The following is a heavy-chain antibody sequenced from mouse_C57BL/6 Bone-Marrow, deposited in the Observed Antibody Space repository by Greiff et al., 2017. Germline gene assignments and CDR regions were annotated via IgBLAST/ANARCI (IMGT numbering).Heavy chain of an antibody. V-gene: IGHV14-2*01. D-gene: IGHD3-3*01. CDR2: IDPEDGET. CDR3: ARGELGYAMDY. CDR1: GFNIKDYY. Sequence: EVKLQESGAELVKPGASVKLSCPASGFNIKDYYMHWVKQRTEQGLEWIGRIDPEDGETKYAPKFQGKATITADTSSNTAYLQLSSLPSEDTAVYCCARGELGYAMDYWGQGTPGTVSS. J-gene: IGHJ4*01.